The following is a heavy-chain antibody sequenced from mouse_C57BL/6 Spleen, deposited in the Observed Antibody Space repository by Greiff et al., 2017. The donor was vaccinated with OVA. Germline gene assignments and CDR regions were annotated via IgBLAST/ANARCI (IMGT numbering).Heavy chain of an antibody. CDR3: TRSYYIGSSFDD. D-gene: IGHD1-1*01. Sequence: QVQLKESGAELVRPGASVTLSCKASGYTFTDYEMHWVKQTPVHGLEWIGAIDPETGGTAYNQKFKGKAILTADKSSSTAYMELRSLTSEDSAVYYCTRSYYIGSSFDDWGQGTTLTVSS. V-gene: IGHV1-15*01. J-gene: IGHJ2*01. CDR1: GYTFTDYE. CDR2: IDPETGGT.